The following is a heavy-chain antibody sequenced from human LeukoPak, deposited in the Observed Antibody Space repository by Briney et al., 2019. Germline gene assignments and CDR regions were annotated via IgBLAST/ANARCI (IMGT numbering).Heavy chain of an antibody. D-gene: IGHD3-22*01. V-gene: IGHV4-34*01. CDR3: ARGRNTRLVVPFDI. CDR2: INHSGST. Sequence: SETLSLTCAVYGGSFSGYYWSWIRQPPGKGLEWIGEINHSGSTNYNPSLKSRVTISVDTSKNQFSLKLSSVTAADTAVYYCARGRNTRLVVPFDIWGQGTMVTVSS. CDR1: GGSFSGYY. J-gene: IGHJ3*02.